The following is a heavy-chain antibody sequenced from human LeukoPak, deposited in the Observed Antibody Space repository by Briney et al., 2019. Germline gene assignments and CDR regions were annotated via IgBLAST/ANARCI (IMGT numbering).Heavy chain of an antibody. CDR3: ARDLRYSSGWHYYYYMDV. D-gene: IGHD6-19*01. Sequence: SEALSLTCTVSGASISDYYWSWIRQPPGKGLEWIGYIYYTGTTNYNPSLKSRVTISVDTSKNQFSLKLTSVTAADTAVYYCARDLRYSSGWHYYYYMDVWGKGTTVTVSS. V-gene: IGHV4-59*01. CDR2: IYYTGTT. J-gene: IGHJ6*03. CDR1: GASISDYY.